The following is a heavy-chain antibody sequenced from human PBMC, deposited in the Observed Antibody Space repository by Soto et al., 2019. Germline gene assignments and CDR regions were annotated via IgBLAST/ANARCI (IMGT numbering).Heavy chain of an antibody. D-gene: IGHD3-16*01. V-gene: IGHV4-59*02. CDR2: MFHGGPI. J-gene: IGHJ3*02. Sequence: SETLSLTCTVSGGSVSGNYWSWIRQSPGKGLEWIGYMFHGGPIHYCPSLRSRGTMSVDTGKNQFSLSLSSVTPADTAVYYCTKILFGGASFDIWGQGTMVTVSS. CDR3: TKILFGGASFDI. CDR1: GGSVSGNY.